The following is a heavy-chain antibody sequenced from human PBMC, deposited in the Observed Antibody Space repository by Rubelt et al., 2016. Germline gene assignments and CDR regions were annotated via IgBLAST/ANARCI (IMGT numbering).Heavy chain of an antibody. J-gene: IGHJ4*02. Sequence: QVQLQRWGAGLLKPSETLSLTCAVYGGSFSGYYWSWIRQPPGKGLEWIGEINPSGSTNYNPALKSRVTISVDTSKNQFSLKLSSVTAADTAVYYCARVGMFKAGYFDYWGQGTLVTVSS. V-gene: IGHV4-34*01. CDR1: GGSFSGYY. D-gene: IGHD6-19*01. CDR2: INPSGST. CDR3: ARVGMFKAGYFDY.